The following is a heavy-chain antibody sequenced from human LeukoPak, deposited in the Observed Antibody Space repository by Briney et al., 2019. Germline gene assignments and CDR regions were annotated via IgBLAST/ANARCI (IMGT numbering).Heavy chain of an antibody. CDR2: IYTSGTT. CDR1: GASVSSGNYY. J-gene: IGHJ1*01. CDR3: ARDRGIAAAGTGEYFQH. V-gene: IGHV4-61*02. D-gene: IGHD6-13*01. Sequence: KTSETLSLTCTVSGASVSSGNYYWSWIRQPAGKGLEWIGRIYTSGTTNYNPSLKSRVTISVDTSENQFSLKLSSVTAADTAVYYCARDRGIAAAGTGEYFQHWGQGTLVTVSS.